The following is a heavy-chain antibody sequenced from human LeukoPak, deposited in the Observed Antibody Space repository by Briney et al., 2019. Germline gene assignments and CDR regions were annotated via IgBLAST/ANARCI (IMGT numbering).Heavy chain of an antibody. CDR1: GYTFTGYY. J-gene: IGHJ4*02. V-gene: IGHV1-2*02. CDR3: AREDYCNSSGYPGGY. CDR2: INPNSGGT. Sequence: ASVKVSCKASGYTFTGYYMHWVRQAPGQGLEWMGWINPNSGGTNYAQKFQGRVTMTRDTSISTAYMELSRLRSDDTAVYYCAREDYCNSSGYPGGYWGQGTLVTVSS. D-gene: IGHD3-22*01.